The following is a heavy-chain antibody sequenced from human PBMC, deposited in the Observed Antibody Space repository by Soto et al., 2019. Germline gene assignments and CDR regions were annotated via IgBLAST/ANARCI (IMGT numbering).Heavy chain of an antibody. Sequence: EVQLVESGGGLVQPGGSLRLSCAASGFTFSSYWMNWVRQAPGKGLEWVANIKQDGSAKHYVDSVKGRFTISRDNAKNPLYLKMNCLRREDTAVYYCAGGSGWYIPQWGQGTLVTVSS. CDR2: IKQDGSAK. V-gene: IGHV3-7*01. J-gene: IGHJ1*01. CDR3: AGGSGWYIPQ. D-gene: IGHD6-19*01. CDR1: GFTFSSYW.